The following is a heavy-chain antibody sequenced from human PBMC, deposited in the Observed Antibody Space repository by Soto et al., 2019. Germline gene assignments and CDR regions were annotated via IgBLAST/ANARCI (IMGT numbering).Heavy chain of an antibody. CDR3: ARGLVLSYGDYPFDY. J-gene: IGHJ4*02. V-gene: IGHV3-11*01. CDR2: ISSSGSTI. Sequence: GGSLRLSCAASGFTFSDYYMSCIRQAPGKGLEWVSYISSSGSTIYYADSVKGRFTISRDNAKNSLYLQMNSLRAEDTAVYYCARGLVLSYGDYPFDYWGQGTMVTFSS. D-gene: IGHD4-17*01. CDR1: GFTFSDYY.